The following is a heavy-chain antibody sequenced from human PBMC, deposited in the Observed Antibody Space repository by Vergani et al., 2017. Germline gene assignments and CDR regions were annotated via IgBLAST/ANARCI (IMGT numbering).Heavy chain of an antibody. CDR3: ARDRRYYDSSGNYPHYYYYGMDV. CDR1: GGSFSGYY. Sequence: QVQLQESGPGLVKTSETLSLTCAVYGGSFSGYYWSWIRPPPGKGLEWIGEINQSGSTNYNPSLKSRVTISVDTAKNQFSLKLSSVTAADTAVYYCARDRRYYDSSGNYPHYYYYGMDVWGQGTTVTVSS. CDR2: INQSGST. D-gene: IGHD3-22*01. V-gene: IGHV4-34*01. J-gene: IGHJ6*02.